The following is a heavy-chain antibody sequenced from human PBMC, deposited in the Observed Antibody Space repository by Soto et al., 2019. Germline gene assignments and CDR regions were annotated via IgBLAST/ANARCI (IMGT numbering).Heavy chain of an antibody. CDR2: IYYSGST. J-gene: IGHJ3*02. CDR3: ARTQLFSSGWWRAFDI. D-gene: IGHD6-19*01. CDR1: GGSISSGGYY. V-gene: IGHV4-31*03. Sequence: QVQLQESGPGLVKPSQTLSLTCTVSGGSISSGGYYWSWIRQHPGKGLEWIGYIYYSGSTYYNPSLKSRVTISVDTSKNQFSLKLSSVTAADTAVYYCARTQLFSSGWWRAFDIWGQGTTVTVSS.